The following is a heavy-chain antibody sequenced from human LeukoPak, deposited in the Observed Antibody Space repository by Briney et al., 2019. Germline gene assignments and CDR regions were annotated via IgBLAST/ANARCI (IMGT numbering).Heavy chain of an antibody. V-gene: IGHV1-69*01. CDR2: VIPMFGTS. D-gene: IGHD2-2*01. J-gene: IGHJ4*02. CDR3: ATGSPTQWYQLLPSHDFDY. Sequence: SVRVSCKASGSTFSTYAFNWVRQAPGQGLEWVGGVIPMFGTSHYAQNFQGRVTITADESTVTAYMELSSLRPEDTAVYYCATGSPTQWYQLLPSHDFDYWGQGTLVTVSS. CDR1: GSTFSTYA.